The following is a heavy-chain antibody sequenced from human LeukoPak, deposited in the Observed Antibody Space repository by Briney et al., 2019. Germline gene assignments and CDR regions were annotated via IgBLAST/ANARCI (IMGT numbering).Heavy chain of an antibody. CDR1: GGSISSYY. J-gene: IGHJ6*03. CDR2: IYYSGST. Sequence: SETLSLTCTVSGGSISSYYWSWIRQPPGKGLEWIGYIYYSGSTNYNPSLKNRVTISVDTSKNQFSLKLSSVTAADTAVYYCARTNGYYYYMDVWGKGTTVTVSS. D-gene: IGHD2-8*01. V-gene: IGHV4-59*01. CDR3: ARTNGYYYYMDV.